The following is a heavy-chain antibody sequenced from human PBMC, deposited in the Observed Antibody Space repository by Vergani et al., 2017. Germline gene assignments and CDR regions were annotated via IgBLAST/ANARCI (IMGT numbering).Heavy chain of an antibody. CDR3: ARGPVASRHRYFDY. V-gene: IGHV1-69*12. J-gene: IGHJ4*02. Sequence: QVQLVQSGAEVKKPGSSVKVSCKASGGTFSSYASSWVRQAPGQGLEWMGGIIPIFGTANYAQKFQGRVTLTADESTSTSDMELSSLRSEDTAVYYCARGPVASRHRYFDYWGQGTLVTVSS. D-gene: IGHD1-14*01. CDR2: IIPIFGTA. CDR1: GGTFSSYA.